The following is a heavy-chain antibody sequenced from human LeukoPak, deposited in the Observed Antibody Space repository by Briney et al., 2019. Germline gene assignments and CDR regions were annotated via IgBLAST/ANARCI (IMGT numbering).Heavy chain of an antibody. CDR2: ISYDGSNK. J-gene: IGHJ6*02. D-gene: IGHD4-17*01. CDR1: GFTFSSYG. V-gene: IGHV3-30*18. CDR3: AKDPPEYGDYVSDYYYYGMDV. Sequence: GGSLRLSCAASGFTFSSYGMHWVRQAPGKGLEWVAVISYDGSNKYYADSVKGRFTISRDNSKNTLYLQMNSLRAEDTAVYYCAKDPPEYGDYVSDYYYYGMDVWGQGTTVTVSS.